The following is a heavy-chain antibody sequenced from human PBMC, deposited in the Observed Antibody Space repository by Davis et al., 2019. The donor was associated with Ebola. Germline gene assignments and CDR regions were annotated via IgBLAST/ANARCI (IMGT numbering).Heavy chain of an antibody. CDR1: GDSISGGAYS. D-gene: IGHD3-3*01. V-gene: IGHV4-30-2*01. Sequence: MPSETLSLTCTVSGDSISGGAYSWTWIRQPPGKGLEWIGYILHIGNTYYNPSLNNRVTISVDRSKNQFSLKLSSVTAADTAVYYCARGNHDFWSGYPTNRLEYWGPGTLVTASS. J-gene: IGHJ4*02. CDR3: ARGNHDFWSGYPTNRLEY. CDR2: ILHIGNT.